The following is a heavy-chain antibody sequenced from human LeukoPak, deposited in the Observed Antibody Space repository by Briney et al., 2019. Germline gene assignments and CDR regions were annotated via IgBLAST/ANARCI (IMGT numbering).Heavy chain of an antibody. D-gene: IGHD3-10*01. CDR1: GYTFTGYY. CDR3: ARDSSVEDTAWWFDP. V-gene: IGHV1-2*02. Sequence: ASVKVSCKASGYTFTGYYMHWVRQAPGQGLEWMGWINPNSGGTNYAQKFQGRVTLTRDTSISTAYMELSRPRSDDTAVYYCARDSSVEDTAWWFDPWGQGTLVTVSS. CDR2: INPNSGGT. J-gene: IGHJ5*02.